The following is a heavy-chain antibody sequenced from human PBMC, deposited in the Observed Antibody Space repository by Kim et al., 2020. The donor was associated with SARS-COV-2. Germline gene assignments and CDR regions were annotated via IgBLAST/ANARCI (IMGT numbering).Heavy chain of an antibody. CDR2: ISYDGSNK. V-gene: IGHV3-30-3*01. CDR3: ARVVVTYFDL. D-gene: IGHD3-22*01. Sequence: GGSLRLSCAASGFTFSSYAMHWVRQAPGKGLEWVAVISYDGSNKYYADSVKGRFTISRDNSKNTLYLQMNSLRAEDTAVYYCARVVVTYFDLWGRGTLVTVSS. J-gene: IGHJ2*01. CDR1: GFTFSSYA.